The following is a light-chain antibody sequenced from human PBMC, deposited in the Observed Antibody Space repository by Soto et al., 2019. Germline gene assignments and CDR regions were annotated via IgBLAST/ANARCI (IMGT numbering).Light chain of an antibody. Sequence: EVVLTQSPATLSFSPGERATLSCRASQSVSRYLAWYQKKPGQAPSLVIYDATNRAAGIPARLGGSGSGTDFTLTISSLEPEDFAVYYCQQRQHWPPITFGQGTRLEIK. CDR1: QSVSRY. J-gene: IGKJ5*01. V-gene: IGKV3-11*01. CDR3: QQRQHWPPIT. CDR2: DAT.